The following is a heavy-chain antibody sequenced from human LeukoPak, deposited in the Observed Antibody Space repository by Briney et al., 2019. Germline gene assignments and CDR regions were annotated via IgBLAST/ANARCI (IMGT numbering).Heavy chain of an antibody. V-gene: IGHV1-18*01. Sequence: ASVKVSCKASGYTFTSYAISWMRQAPGQGLEWMGWISAYNGNTNYAQNLQGRVTLTSDTSTSTAYMELRSLRSDDTAVYYCAKTALHDIHSGDYYYYYCIDVWGKGTTVTVSS. CDR2: ISAYNGNT. CDR3: AKTALHDIHSGDYYYYYCIDV. CDR1: GYTFTSYA. D-gene: IGHD4-11*01. J-gene: IGHJ6*03.